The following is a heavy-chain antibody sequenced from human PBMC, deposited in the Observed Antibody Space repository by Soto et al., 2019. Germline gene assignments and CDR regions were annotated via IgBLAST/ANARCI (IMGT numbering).Heavy chain of an antibody. V-gene: IGHV3-21*01. CDR1: GFTFSSYS. D-gene: IGHD3-22*01. J-gene: IGHJ5*02. CDR3: ARDRPNYYDSFGWFDP. Sequence: PVGSLRLSCAASGFTFSSYSMNWVRQAPGKGLEWVSSISSSSYIYYADSVKGRFTISRDNAKNSLYLQMNSLRAEDTAVYYCARDRPNYYDSFGWFDPWGQGTLVTVSS. CDR2: ISSSSYI.